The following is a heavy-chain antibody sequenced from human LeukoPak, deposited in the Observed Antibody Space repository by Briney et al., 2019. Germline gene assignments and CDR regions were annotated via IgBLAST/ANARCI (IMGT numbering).Heavy chain of an antibody. D-gene: IGHD5-18*01. Sequence: GGSLRLSCAASGFTFSSYSMNWVRQAPGKGLEWVAVISYDGSNKYYADSVKGRFTISRDNSKNTLYLQMNSLRAEDTAVYYCARTDTAMAFGYWGQGTLVTISS. J-gene: IGHJ4*02. CDR3: ARTDTAMAFGY. V-gene: IGHV3-30*03. CDR1: GFTFSSYS. CDR2: ISYDGSNK.